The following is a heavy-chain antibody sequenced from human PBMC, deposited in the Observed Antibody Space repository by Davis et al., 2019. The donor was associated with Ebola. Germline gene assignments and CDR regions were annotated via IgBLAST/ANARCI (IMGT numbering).Heavy chain of an antibody. V-gene: IGHV1-69*04. D-gene: IGHD6-19*01. CDR3: AREVRYASGSYGMDV. Sequence: AASVKVSCKASGGTFSSYAISWVRQAPGQGLEWMGRIIPILGIANYAQKLQGRVTMTTDTSTSTAYMELRSLRSDATAVYHCAREVRYASGSYGMDVWGQGTTVTVSS. CDR1: GGTFSSYA. CDR2: IIPILGIA. J-gene: IGHJ6*02.